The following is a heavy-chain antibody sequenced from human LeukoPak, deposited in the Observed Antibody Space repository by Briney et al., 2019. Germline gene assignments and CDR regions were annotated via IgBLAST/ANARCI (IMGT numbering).Heavy chain of an antibody. Sequence: PSETLSLTCTVSGDSISSSNYFWGWIRQPPGKGLEWIGEIFYNGNTYYNPSLKSRVTISIDTSKNQFSLNLSSVTASDTAVYYCARDNWNYGSSMDVWGQGTTVTVSS. CDR2: IFYNGNT. V-gene: IGHV4-39*02. J-gene: IGHJ6*02. CDR1: GDSISSSNYF. D-gene: IGHD1-7*01. CDR3: ARDNWNYGSSMDV.